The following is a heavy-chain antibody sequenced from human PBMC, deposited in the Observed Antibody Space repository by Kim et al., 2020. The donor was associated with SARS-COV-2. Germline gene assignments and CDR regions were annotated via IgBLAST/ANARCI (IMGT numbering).Heavy chain of an antibody. CDR3: AKDGMGYYGSGSYLGYFDY. V-gene: IGHV3-30*18. CDR2: ISYDGSNK. J-gene: IGHJ4*02. Sequence: GSLRLSCAASGFTFSSYGMHWVRQAPGKGLEWVAVISYDGSNKYYADSVKGRFTISRDNSKNTLYLQMNSLRAEDTAVYYCAKDGMGYYGSGSYLGYFDYWGQGTLVTVSS. D-gene: IGHD3-10*01. CDR1: GFTFSSYG.